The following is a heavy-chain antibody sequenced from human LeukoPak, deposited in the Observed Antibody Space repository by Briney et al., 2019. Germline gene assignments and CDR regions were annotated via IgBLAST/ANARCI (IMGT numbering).Heavy chain of an antibody. CDR2: FDPEDGET. D-gene: IGHD2-2*01. J-gene: IGHJ3*02. V-gene: IGHV1-24*01. Sequence: ASVKVSCKVSGYTLTELSMHWVRQAPGKGLEWMGGFDPEDGETIYAQKFQGRVTMTTDTSTSTAYTELRSLRSDDTAVYYCASPGGLPAAASSYAFDIWGQGTMVTVSS. CDR3: ASPGGLPAAASSYAFDI. CDR1: GYTLTELS.